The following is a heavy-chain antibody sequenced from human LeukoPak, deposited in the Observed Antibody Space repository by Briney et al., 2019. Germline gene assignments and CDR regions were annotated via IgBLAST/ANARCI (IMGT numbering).Heavy chain of an antibody. CDR1: GYTFTGYY. J-gene: IGHJ4*02. D-gene: IGHD3-22*01. CDR2: INPNSGGT. CDR3: ARLGSWLLPRGYFDY. V-gene: IGHV1-2*06. Sequence: ASVKVSCKASGYTFTGYYMHWVRQAPGQELEWMGRINPNSGGTNYAQKFQGRVTMTRDTSISTAYMELSRLRSDDTAVYYCARLGSWLLPRGYFDYWGQGTLVTVSS.